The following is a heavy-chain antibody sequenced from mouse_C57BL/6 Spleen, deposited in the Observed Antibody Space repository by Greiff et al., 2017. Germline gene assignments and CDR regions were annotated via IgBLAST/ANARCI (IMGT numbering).Heavy chain of an antibody. D-gene: IGHD2-3*01. V-gene: IGHV3-6*01. Sequence: ESGPGLVKPSQSLSLTCSVTGYSITSGYYWNWIRQFPGNKLEWMGYISYDGSNNSNPSLKNRISITLDTSKNQLFLKLNSVTTEDTATYYCASYENCFWYFDVWGTGTTVTVSS. CDR2: ISYDGSN. J-gene: IGHJ1*03. CDR3: ASYENCFWYFDV. CDR1: GYSITSGYY.